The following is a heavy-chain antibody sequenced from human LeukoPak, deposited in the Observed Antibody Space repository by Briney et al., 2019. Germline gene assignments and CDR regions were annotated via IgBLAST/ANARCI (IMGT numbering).Heavy chain of an antibody. V-gene: IGHV1-69*06. CDR2: IIPIFGTA. Sequence: SVKVSCKASGGTFSSYAISWVRQAPGQGLEWMGGIIPIFGTANYAQKFQGRVTITADKSTSTAYMELSSLRSEDTAVYYCASRGGTWTEFNYWGQGTLVTVSS. J-gene: IGHJ4*02. D-gene: IGHD3-16*01. CDR3: ASRGGTWTEFNY. CDR1: GGTFSSYA.